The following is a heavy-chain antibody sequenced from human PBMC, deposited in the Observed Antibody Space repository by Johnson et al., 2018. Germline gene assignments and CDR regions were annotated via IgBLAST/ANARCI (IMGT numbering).Heavy chain of an antibody. V-gene: IGHV1-69*01. CDR3: ARALVTAQAYYGMDV. CDR1: GGTFSNHG. D-gene: IGHD2-21*02. CDR2: IIPIFCTS. Sequence: QVQLQESGAEVTKPGASVKVSCKASGGTFSNHGISWVRQAPGQGLEWMGGIIPIFCTSHYAQKFQGEVTITADESTSTAYMDLRNLRSEDTAVYYCARALVTAQAYYGMDVWGQGTTVTVSS. J-gene: IGHJ6*02.